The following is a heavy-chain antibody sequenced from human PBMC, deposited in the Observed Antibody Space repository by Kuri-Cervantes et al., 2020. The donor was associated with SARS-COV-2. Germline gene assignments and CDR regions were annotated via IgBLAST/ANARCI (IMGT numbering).Heavy chain of an antibody. Sequence: GESLKISCAASGFTFSSYAMHWVRQAPGKGLEWGAVISYDGSNKYYADSVKGRFTVSRDNSKNTLYLQMNSLRAEDTAIYYCATDSGDYVLVYWGQGTLVTVSS. D-gene: IGHD4-17*01. J-gene: IGHJ4*02. CDR3: ATDSGDYVLVY. CDR2: ISYDGSNK. V-gene: IGHV3-30*07. CDR1: GFTFSSYA.